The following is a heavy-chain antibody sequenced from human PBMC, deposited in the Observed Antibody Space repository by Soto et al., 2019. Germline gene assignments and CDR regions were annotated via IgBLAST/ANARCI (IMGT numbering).Heavy chain of an antibody. D-gene: IGHD2-15*01. CDR1: GGSMSSYY. J-gene: IGHJ5*01. CDR2: IYYSGST. CDR3: AIVIRVVAATHNWFAP. V-gene: IGHV4-59*01. Sequence: SETLSHSCTGSGGSMSSYYWGWFRQTPGKGLEWIGYIYYSGSTNYNPSLKSRVTISVDTSKNQFSLKLSSVTAADTAVYYCAIVIRVVAATHNWFAPWGQGTLVT.